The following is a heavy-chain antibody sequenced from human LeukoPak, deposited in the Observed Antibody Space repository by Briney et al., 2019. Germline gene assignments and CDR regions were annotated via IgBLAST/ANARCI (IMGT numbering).Heavy chain of an antibody. CDR2: IYTSGST. J-gene: IGHJ5*02. Sequence: PSETLSLTCTVSGGSISSYYWSWIRQPAGKGLEWLGRIYTSGSTNYNPSLKSRVTMSVDTSKNQFSLKLSSVTAADTAVYYCARDPYCSSTSCPTRWFDPWGQGTLVTVSS. CDR3: ARDPYCSSTSCPTRWFDP. D-gene: IGHD2-2*01. CDR1: GGSISSYY. V-gene: IGHV4-4*07.